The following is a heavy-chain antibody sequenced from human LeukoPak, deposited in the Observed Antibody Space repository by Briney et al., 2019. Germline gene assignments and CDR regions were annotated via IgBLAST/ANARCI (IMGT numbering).Heavy chain of an antibody. J-gene: IGHJ6*02. CDR1: GYSFATRW. Sequence: GESLKISCKGSGYSFATRWVAWVRQMPGKGLEWMWIIYPDDSDARYSPSFQGHVTISADKSISTAYLQWSSLKASDTAMYFCARGAYGSGSYYNYYGMDVWGQGPTVTVSS. CDR2: IYPDDSDA. CDR3: ARGAYGSGSYYNYYGMDV. V-gene: IGHV5-51*01. D-gene: IGHD3-10*01.